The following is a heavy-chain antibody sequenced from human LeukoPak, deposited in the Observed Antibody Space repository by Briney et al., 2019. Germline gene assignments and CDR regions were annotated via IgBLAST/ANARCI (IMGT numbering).Heavy chain of an antibody. CDR1: GGSISSYY. CDR2: IYTSGST. D-gene: IGHD3-22*01. J-gene: IGHJ6*04. Sequence: PSETLSLTCTVSGGSISSYYWSWIRQPAGKGLEWIGRIYTSGSTNYNPSLKSRVTMSVDTSKNQFSLKLSSVIAADTAVYYCARVWHYDSSGPRMDVWGKGTTDTVSS. CDR3: ARVWHYDSSGPRMDV. V-gene: IGHV4-4*07.